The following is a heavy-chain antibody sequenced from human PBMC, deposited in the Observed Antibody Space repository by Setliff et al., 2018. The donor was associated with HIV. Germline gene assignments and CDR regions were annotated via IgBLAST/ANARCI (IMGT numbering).Heavy chain of an antibody. CDR3: ARVPLSGWLYFDY. Sequence: HPGGSLRLSCAASGLTFSTHSMNWVRQAPGKGLEWVSYISSSGSTIYYADSVKGRFTISRDNAKNSLYLQMNSLRADDTAVYYCARVPLSGWLYFDYWGQGTLVTVSS. CDR2: ISSSGSTI. D-gene: IGHD6-19*01. CDR1: GLTFSTHS. V-gene: IGHV3-48*04. J-gene: IGHJ4*02.